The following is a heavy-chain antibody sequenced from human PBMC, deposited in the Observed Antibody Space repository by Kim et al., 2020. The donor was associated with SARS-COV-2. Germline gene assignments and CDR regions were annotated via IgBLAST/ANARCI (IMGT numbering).Heavy chain of an antibody. J-gene: IGHJ4*02. D-gene: IGHD6-13*01. V-gene: IGHV5-51*01. CDR3: ARRTAAGLV. CDR2: IFPGDSDT. CDR1: GYNFDRFW. Sequence: GESLKISCEGTGYNFDRFWIGWVRQMPGKGLEWMGIIFPGDSDTKYSPSFQGQVTISADKSISTAYLHWDSLKASDSAMYYCARRTAAGLVWGQGTLVTV.